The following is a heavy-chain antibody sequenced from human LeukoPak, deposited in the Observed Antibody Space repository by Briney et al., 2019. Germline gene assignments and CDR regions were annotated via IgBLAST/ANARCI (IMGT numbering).Heavy chain of an antibody. CDR2: ISGSGGST. Sequence: GGSLRLSCAASGFTVSSNYMSWVRQAPGKGLEWVSAISGSGGSTYYADSVKGRFTISRDNSKNTLYLQMNSLRAEDTAVYYCAKQDWNDGRDFDYWGQGTLVTVSS. CDR1: GFTVSSNY. V-gene: IGHV3-23*01. D-gene: IGHD1-1*01. J-gene: IGHJ4*02. CDR3: AKQDWNDGRDFDY.